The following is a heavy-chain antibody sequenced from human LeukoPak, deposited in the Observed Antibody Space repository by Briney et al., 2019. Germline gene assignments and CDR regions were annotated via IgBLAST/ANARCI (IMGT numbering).Heavy chain of an antibody. CDR1: GGSFSGYY. Sequence: SETLSPTCAVYGGSFSGYYWSWIRQPPGKGLEWIGEINHSGSTNYNPSLKSRVTISVDTSKNQFSLKLSSVTAAGTAVYYCARGLAIIAAATLGDYWGQGTLVTVSS. CDR2: INHSGST. CDR3: ARGLAIIAAATLGDY. D-gene: IGHD6-13*01. V-gene: IGHV4-34*01. J-gene: IGHJ4*02.